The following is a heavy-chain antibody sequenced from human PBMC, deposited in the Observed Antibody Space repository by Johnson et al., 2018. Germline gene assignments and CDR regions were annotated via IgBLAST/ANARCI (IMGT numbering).Heavy chain of an antibody. D-gene: IGHD3-16*01. CDR2: ISYDGSQK. V-gene: IGHV3-30*18. Sequence: QVQLQESGGGLVQXGKSLRLXCAASGFVFSSFGMNWVRQAPGKGLEWVAVISYDGSQKYYADSGTGRFTISRDKSKKTVYLQMNSLGAEDTAVYYCAKVIEPGNWYYYGMDVWGQGTTVTVSS. J-gene: IGHJ6*02. CDR3: AKVIEPGNWYYYGMDV. CDR1: GFVFSSFG.